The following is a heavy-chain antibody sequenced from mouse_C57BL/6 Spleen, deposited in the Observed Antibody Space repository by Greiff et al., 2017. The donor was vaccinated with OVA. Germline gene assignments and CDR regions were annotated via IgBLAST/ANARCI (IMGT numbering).Heavy chain of an antibody. D-gene: IGHD1-1*01. CDR3: AREATVVATGGAMDD. CDR1: GYTFTDYY. CDR2: INPNNGGT. Sequence: EVQLQQSGPELVKPGASVKISCKASGYTFTDYYMNWVKQSHGKSLEWIGDINPNNGGTSYNQKFKGKATLTVDKSSSTAYMELRSLTSEDSAVYYCAREATVVATGGAMDDWGQGTSVTVSS. J-gene: IGHJ4*01. V-gene: IGHV1-26*01.